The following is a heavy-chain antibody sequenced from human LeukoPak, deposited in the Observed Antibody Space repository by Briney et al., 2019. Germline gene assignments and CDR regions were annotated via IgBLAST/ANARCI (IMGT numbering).Heavy chain of an antibody. J-gene: IGHJ4*02. CDR1: GFTFSSYW. Sequence: GGSLRLSCAASGFTFSSYWMHWVRQAPGKGLVWVSGINSDGSSTSLADCVKGRFNISRQDAKNTLYLQMNSLRAEYTAVYYCANRTVVGTLDYWGQGTLVTVSS. CDR2: INSDGSST. CDR3: ANRTVVGTLDY. D-gene: IGHD6-13*01. V-gene: IGHV3-74*01.